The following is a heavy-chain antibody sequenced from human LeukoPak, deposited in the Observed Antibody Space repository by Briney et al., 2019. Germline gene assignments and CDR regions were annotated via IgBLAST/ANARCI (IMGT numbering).Heavy chain of an antibody. D-gene: IGHD3-10*01. V-gene: IGHV3-49*04. CDR2: IRSKAYGGTT. Sequence: GRSLRLSCTASGFTFGDYAMSWVRQAPGKGLEWVGLIRSKAYGGTTEYAASVKGRFTISRDDSKSIAYLQMNSLKTEDTAVYYCTDMVRGYPDYWGQGTLVTVSS. J-gene: IGHJ4*02. CDR3: TDMVRGYPDY. CDR1: GFTFGDYA.